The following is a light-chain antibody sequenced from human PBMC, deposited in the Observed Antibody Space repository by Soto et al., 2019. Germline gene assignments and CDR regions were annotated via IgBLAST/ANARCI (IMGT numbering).Light chain of an antibody. CDR3: QQDNSWWT. Sequence: DIQMTQSPSTLSASIGDRVTITCRASQSISSWLAWYQQKPGKAPKLLIYDASSLDSGVPSRFSGSGSGTEFALTISSLQPDDFANYYCQQDNSWWTFGQGTKVEIK. CDR1: QSISSW. V-gene: IGKV1-5*01. CDR2: DAS. J-gene: IGKJ1*01.